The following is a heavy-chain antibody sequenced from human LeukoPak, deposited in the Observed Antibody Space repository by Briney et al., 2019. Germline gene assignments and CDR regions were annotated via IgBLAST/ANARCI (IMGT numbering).Heavy chain of an antibody. CDR1: GFSFTTYS. CDR2: ISGSSSYI. J-gene: IGHJ4*02. Sequence: GGSLRLSCAASGFSFTTYSMNWVRQAPGKGPEWVSSISGSSSYIYYADSVKGRFTISRDNAKNSLYLQMNSLRAEDTAVYYCARLVRAYCGGDCRDAFDYWGQGTLVTVSS. CDR3: ARLVRAYCGGDCRDAFDY. V-gene: IGHV3-21*01. D-gene: IGHD2-21*02.